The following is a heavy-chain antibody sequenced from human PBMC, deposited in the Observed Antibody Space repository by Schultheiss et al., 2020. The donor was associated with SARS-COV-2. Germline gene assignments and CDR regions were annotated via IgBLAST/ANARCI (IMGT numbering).Heavy chain of an antibody. D-gene: IGHD2-2*01. V-gene: IGHV4-34*01. Sequence: SETLSLTCAVYGGSFSGYYWSWIRQPPGKGLEWIGEINHSGSTYYNPSLKSRVTISVDTSKNQFSLKLSSVTAADTAVYYCARGIVVVPAATDYYYYYMDVWGKGTTVTVSS. CDR2: INHSGST. CDR3: ARGIVVVPAATDYYYYYMDV. J-gene: IGHJ6*03. CDR1: GGSFSGYY.